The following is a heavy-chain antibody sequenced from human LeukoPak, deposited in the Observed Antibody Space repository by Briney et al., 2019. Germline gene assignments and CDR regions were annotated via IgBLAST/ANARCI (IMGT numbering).Heavy chain of an antibody. D-gene: IGHD6-6*01. CDR1: GFTFSSYA. CDR3: ARARLAARGTFYYYYGMDV. V-gene: IGHV3-23*01. Sequence: PGGSLRLSCAASGFTFSSYAMSWVRQAPGKGLEWVSAISGSGGSTYYADSVKGRFTISRDNSKNTLYLQMNSLRAEDTAVYYCARARLAARGTFYYYYGMDVWGQGTTVTVSS. J-gene: IGHJ6*02. CDR2: ISGSGGST.